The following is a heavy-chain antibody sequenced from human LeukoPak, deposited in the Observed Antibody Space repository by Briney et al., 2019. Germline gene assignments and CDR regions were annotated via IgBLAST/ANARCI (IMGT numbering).Heavy chain of an antibody. D-gene: IGHD6-19*01. V-gene: IGHV4-61*01. CDR2: IYYSGST. CDR1: GYSISSGYY. J-gene: IGHJ4*02. CDR3: ARAGIAVAGTEYYFDY. Sequence: SETLSLTCTVSGYSISSGYYWGWIRQPPGKGLEWIGYIYYSGSTNYNPSLKSRVTISVDTSKNQFSLKLSSVTAADTAVYYCARAGIAVAGTEYYFDYWGQGTLVTVSS.